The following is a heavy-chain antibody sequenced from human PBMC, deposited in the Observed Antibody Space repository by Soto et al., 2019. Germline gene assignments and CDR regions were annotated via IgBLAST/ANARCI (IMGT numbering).Heavy chain of an antibody. J-gene: IGHJ4*02. V-gene: IGHV3-7*05. D-gene: IGHD3-9*01. CDR3: ATDILDF. CDR1: GFMFSSYW. CDR2: INQNGSER. Sequence: EVQLVESGGGLVQPGGSLRLSCAATGFMFSSYWMTWVRQAPGKGLEWVANINQNGSERYYVDSVEGRFTISRDNTKNSVFLQMNNLRVEDTAIYYCATDILDFWGRGTLVTVSS.